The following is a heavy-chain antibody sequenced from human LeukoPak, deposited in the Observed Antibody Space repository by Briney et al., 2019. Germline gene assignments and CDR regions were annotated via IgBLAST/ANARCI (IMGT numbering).Heavy chain of an antibody. CDR1: VGTFITYS. CDR2: ILSIFGTG. V-gene: IGHV1-69*01. J-gene: IGHJ3*02. D-gene: IGHD5-18*01. CDR3: ATDVPSETVMVSAFDM. Sequence: SVTVSFKFSVGTFITYSINWVRQAPGQGLEWMGGILSIFGTGNPAQKFQDRVTITADAYTRTAFMELSSLRSEDTAVYYCATDVPSETVMVSAFDMWGQGTMVTV.